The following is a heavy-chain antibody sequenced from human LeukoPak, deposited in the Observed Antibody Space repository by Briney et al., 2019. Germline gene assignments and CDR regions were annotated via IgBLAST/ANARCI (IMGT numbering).Heavy chain of an antibody. CDR1: GYTFTGYY. Sequence: ASVKVSCKASGYTFTGYYIHWVRQALGQGLGGLGWIDPNSGGTIYAQKFQGRVTMTRDTSISTAYMELSRLRSDDTAVYYCARDPSRYYGSGSYYSFMDVWGQGTTVTVSS. CDR3: ARDPSRYYGSGSYYSFMDV. D-gene: IGHD3-10*01. CDR2: IDPNSGGT. J-gene: IGHJ6*02. V-gene: IGHV1-2*02.